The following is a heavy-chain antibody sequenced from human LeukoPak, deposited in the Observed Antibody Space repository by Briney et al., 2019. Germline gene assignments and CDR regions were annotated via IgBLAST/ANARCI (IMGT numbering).Heavy chain of an antibody. Sequence: GGSLRLSCVASGFTFSSYTMNWVRQAPGKGLEWVSSISSSSSYIYYADSVKGRFTISRDNAKNSLYLQMNSLRAEDTAVYYCARESRTLNLDYWGQGTLVSVSS. V-gene: IGHV3-21*01. D-gene: IGHD1-14*01. CDR2: ISSSSSYI. CDR3: ARESRTLNLDY. CDR1: GFTFSSYT. J-gene: IGHJ4*02.